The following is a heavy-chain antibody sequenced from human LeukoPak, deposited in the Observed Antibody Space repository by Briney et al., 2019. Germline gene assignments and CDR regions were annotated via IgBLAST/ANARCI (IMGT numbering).Heavy chain of an antibody. CDR1: GSTFTDYY. CDR3: ARPPNHNWFDP. J-gene: IGHJ5*02. Sequence: GASVKVSCKASGSTFTDYYMHWVREAPGQGLEWMGWINPNSGGTNYAQKFQGRATMTRDTSISTVYMELSRLRSDDTAVYYCARPPNHNWFDPWGQGTLVTVSS. V-gene: IGHV1-2*02. CDR2: INPNSGGT.